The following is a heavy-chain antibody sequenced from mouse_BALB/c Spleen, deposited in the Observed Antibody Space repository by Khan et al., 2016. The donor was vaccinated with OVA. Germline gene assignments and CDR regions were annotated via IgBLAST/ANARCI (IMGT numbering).Heavy chain of an antibody. CDR3: ASHLTGSFAY. CDR2: ISSGGDYT. Sequence: EVQLQESGGDLVKPGGSLKLSCAASGFTFSSYSMSWVRQTPDKRLEWVATISSGGDYTYYPDNVKGRFTISRDNAKNTLYLQMSSPKSEDTAMYYCASHLTGSFAYWGQGTLVTVSA. CDR1: GFTFSSYS. J-gene: IGHJ3*01. V-gene: IGHV5-6*01.